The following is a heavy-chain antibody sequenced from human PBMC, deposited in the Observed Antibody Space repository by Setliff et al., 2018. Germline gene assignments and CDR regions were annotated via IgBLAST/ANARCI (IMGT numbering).Heavy chain of an antibody. J-gene: IGHJ5*02. V-gene: IGHV1-18*01. CDR2: ISAYNANT. CDR1: GYTFTSYG. D-gene: IGHD6-19*01. CDR3: ARDKAKWLVFNRWFDP. Sequence: ASVKVSCKASGYTFTSYGISWVRQAPGQGLEWIGWISAYNANTNYAQKLQGRVTMTTDTSTSTAYMELRSLRSDDTAVYYCARDKAKWLVFNRWFDPWGQGTLVTVS.